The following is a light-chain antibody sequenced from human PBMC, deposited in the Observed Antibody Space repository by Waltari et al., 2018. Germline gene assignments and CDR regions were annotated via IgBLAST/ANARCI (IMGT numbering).Light chain of an antibody. CDR1: QTISYS. CDR3: RQSYSIPYT. Sequence: DIQMTQSPSYLSASVGDRVTISCRASQTISYSLNWILQKPGEAPRLLIYAADGLQSGVPSRFSGSGSGTDFTLTISNLQPEDFATYYCRQSYSIPYTFGQGTTL. J-gene: IGKJ2*01. CDR2: AAD. V-gene: IGKV1-39*01.